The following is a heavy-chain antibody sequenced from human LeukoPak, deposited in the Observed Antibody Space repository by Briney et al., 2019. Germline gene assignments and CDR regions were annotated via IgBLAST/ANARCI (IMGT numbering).Heavy chain of an antibody. D-gene: IGHD3-22*01. CDR1: GYTFTSYG. Sequence: GASVKVSCKASGYTFTSYGISWVRQAPGQGLGWMGWISAYNGNTNYAQKLQGRVTMTTDTSTSTAYMELRSLRSDDTAVYYCARLGYYYDSSGYYFDYWGQGTLVTVSS. V-gene: IGHV1-18*01. J-gene: IGHJ4*02. CDR3: ARLGYYYDSSGYYFDY. CDR2: ISAYNGNT.